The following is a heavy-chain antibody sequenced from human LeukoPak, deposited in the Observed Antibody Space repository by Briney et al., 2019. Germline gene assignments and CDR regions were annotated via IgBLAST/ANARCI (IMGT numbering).Heavy chain of an antibody. CDR1: GFTFSSYA. Sequence: TGGSLRLSCAASGFTFSSYAMSWVRQAPGKGLEWVSAISGSGGSTYYADSVKGRFTISRDNAKNSLYLQVNSLRAEDTAVYYCARGTGGDSSSWYAFDYWGQGTLVTVSS. D-gene: IGHD6-13*01. V-gene: IGHV3-23*01. CDR2: ISGSGGST. J-gene: IGHJ4*02. CDR3: ARGTGGDSSSWYAFDY.